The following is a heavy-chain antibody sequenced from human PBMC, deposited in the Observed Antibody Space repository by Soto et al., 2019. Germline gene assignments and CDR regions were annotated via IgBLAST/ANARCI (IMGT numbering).Heavy chain of an antibody. Sequence: SETLSLTCTVSGDSISSFDWTWIRQPPGKGLEWVGYIFSSGSTNYNPSLKSRVTISVNTSENQFSLKLTSVTAADTAVYYCARVGYCSSTPCWPIGYFEYWGQGTLVTVSS. CDR2: IFSSGST. D-gene: IGHD2-2*01. J-gene: IGHJ4*02. V-gene: IGHV4-59*13. CDR1: GDSISSFD. CDR3: ARVGYCSSTPCWPIGYFEY.